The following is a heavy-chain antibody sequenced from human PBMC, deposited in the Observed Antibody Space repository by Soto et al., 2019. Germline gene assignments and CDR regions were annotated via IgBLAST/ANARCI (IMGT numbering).Heavy chain of an antibody. CDR1: GFTFSSYA. CDR2: ISYDGSNK. J-gene: IGHJ4*02. D-gene: IGHD6-19*01. V-gene: IGHV3-30-3*01. CDR3: AKAISSGWYRGSDY. Sequence: GGSLRLSCAASGFTFSSYAMHWVRQAPGKGLEWVAVISYDGSNKYYADSVKGRFTISRDNSKNTLYLQMNSLRAEDTAVYYCAKAISSGWYRGSDYWGQGTLVTVSS.